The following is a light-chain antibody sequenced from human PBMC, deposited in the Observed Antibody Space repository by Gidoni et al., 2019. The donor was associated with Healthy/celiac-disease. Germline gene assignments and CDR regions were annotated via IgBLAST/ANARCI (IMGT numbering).Light chain of an antibody. J-gene: IGKJ4*01. CDR1: QSVSRSY. V-gene: IGKV3-20*01. CDR2: GAS. Sequence: EIVLTQSPGTLSLSPGERATLPCRASQSVSRSYLAWYQQKPGPAPRLLLYGASSRATGIPDRFSCSGSWTDFTLTIRRLEPEDFAVYYCQQYGSSPLTFGGGTKVEIK. CDR3: QQYGSSPLT.